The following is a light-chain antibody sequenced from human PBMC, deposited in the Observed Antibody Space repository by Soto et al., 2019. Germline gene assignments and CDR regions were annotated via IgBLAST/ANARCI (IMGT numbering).Light chain of an antibody. CDR3: QKHNSAPQT. CDR2: GAS. Sequence: DIQLAQSPSSLSASIGDRVTLSCRATLGIGNYLAWFQQKPGKVPKLLIYGASTLQSGVPSRFNGSGSGTDFTLTISSLQPEDVGTYYCQKHNSAPQTFGPGTKVDIK. CDR1: LGIGNY. V-gene: IGKV1-27*01. J-gene: IGKJ3*01.